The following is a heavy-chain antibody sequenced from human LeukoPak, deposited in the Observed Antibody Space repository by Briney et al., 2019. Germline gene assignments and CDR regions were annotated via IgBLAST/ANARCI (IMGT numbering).Heavy chain of an antibody. Sequence: PGGSLRPSCAASGFTVSSNFMSWVRQAPGKGLEWVSVIYSGGSTYYADSVKDRFTISRDNSKNTLYLQMNSLRAEDTAVYYCARDRSSGYGIDYWGQGTLVTVSS. CDR1: GFTVSSNF. J-gene: IGHJ4*02. V-gene: IGHV3-53*01. CDR2: IYSGGST. D-gene: IGHD3-22*01. CDR3: ARDRSSGYGIDY.